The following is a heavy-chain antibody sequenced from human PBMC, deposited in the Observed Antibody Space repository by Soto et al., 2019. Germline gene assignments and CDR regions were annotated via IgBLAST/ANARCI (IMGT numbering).Heavy chain of an antibody. J-gene: IGHJ4*02. CDR1: GGSFSGYY. V-gene: IGHV4-34*01. D-gene: IGHD3-3*01. Sequence: SETLSLTCAVYGGSFSGYYWSWIRQPPGKGLEWIGEINHSGSTNYNPSLKSRDTISVDTSKNQFSLKLSSVTAADTAVYYCARGLPYYDFWSGYSTGNYFDYWGQGTLVTVSS. CDR3: ARGLPYYDFWSGYSTGNYFDY. CDR2: INHSGST.